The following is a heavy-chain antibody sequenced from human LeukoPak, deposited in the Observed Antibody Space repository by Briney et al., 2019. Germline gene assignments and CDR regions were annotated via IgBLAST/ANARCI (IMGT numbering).Heavy chain of an antibody. Sequence: PSETLSLTCTVSGGSISSSSYYWGWIRQPPGKGLEWIGSIYYSGSTYYNPSLKSRVTISVDTSKNQFSLKLSSVTAADTAVYYCVRHPLDFYGDYEKLDAFDIWGQGTMVTVSS. D-gene: IGHD4-17*01. CDR1: GGSISSSSYY. CDR2: IYYSGST. J-gene: IGHJ3*02. V-gene: IGHV4-39*01. CDR3: VRHPLDFYGDYEKLDAFDI.